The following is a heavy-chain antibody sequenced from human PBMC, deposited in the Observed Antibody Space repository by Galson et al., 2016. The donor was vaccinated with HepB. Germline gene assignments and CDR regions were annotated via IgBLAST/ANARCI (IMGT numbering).Heavy chain of an antibody. CDR1: GFTFSDYY. CDR3: ARRVGGHNGWYDY. Sequence: SLRLSCAASGFTFSDYYVSWFRQAPGKALESVSAIGTAGDTYYPGSVKGRFTISRENAKNSLYLQMNSLRAGDTAVYYCARRVGGHNGWYDYWGQGTLVTVSS. CDR2: IGTAGDT. D-gene: IGHD6-19*01. V-gene: IGHV3-13*04. J-gene: IGHJ4*02.